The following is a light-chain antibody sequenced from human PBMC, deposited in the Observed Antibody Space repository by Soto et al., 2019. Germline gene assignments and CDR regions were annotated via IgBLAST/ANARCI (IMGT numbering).Light chain of an antibody. CDR1: SSDVGDYNY. Sequence: QSALTQPASVSGSPGQSITISCTGTSSDVGDYNYVSWYQHHPGKAPKVMIYEVRNRPSGVSNRFSGSKSGNTASLTISGLQAEDEADYYCSSYRSISPWVFGGGTKLTVL. CDR3: SSYRSISPWV. J-gene: IGLJ3*02. CDR2: EVR. V-gene: IGLV2-14*01.